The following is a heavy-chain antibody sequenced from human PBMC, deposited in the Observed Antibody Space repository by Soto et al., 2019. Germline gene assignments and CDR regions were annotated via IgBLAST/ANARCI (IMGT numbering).Heavy chain of an antibody. D-gene: IGHD2-2*01. CDR1: GYTFTGYY. J-gene: IGHJ6*02. CDR3: ARERYQVISDGMDV. Sequence: QVQLVQSGAEVKTPGASVRVSCKASGYTFTGYYIHWVREAPGQGLEWMGWINPQTGGTSYAQKFQGRVTLSGDTSINTAYLELSRLRFDDAAVYFCARERYQVISDGMDVWGRGTTVTVSS. V-gene: IGHV1-2*02. CDR2: INPQTGGT.